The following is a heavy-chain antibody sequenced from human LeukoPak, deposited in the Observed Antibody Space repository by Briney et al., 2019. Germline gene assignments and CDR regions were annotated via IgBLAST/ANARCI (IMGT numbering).Heavy chain of an antibody. V-gene: IGHV4-31*03. CDR3: ARGVTYYYDSSGYYLKRGEDAFDI. CDR2: IYYSGST. J-gene: IGHJ3*02. Sequence: SETLSLTCTVSGGSISSGGYYWSWIRQHPGKGLEWIGYIYYSGSTYYNPSLKSRVTISVDTSKNQFSLKLSSVTAADTAVYYCARGVTYYYDSSGYYLKRGEDAFDIWGQGTMVTVSS. D-gene: IGHD3-22*01. CDR1: GGSISSGGYY.